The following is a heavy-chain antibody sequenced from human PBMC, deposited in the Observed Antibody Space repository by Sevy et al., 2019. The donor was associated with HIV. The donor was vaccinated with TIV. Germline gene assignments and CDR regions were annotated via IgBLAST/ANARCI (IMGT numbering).Heavy chain of an antibody. CDR3: AKENLWFGELLGEFDY. V-gene: IGHV3-23*01. Sequence: GGSLRLSCAASGFTFSSYAMSWVRQAPGKGLEWVSAISGSGGSTYYADSVKGRFTISRDNSKNTLYLQMNSLRAKDTAVYYCAKENLWFGELLGEFDYWGQGTLVTVSS. D-gene: IGHD3-10*01. CDR1: GFTFSSYA. J-gene: IGHJ4*02. CDR2: ISGSGGST.